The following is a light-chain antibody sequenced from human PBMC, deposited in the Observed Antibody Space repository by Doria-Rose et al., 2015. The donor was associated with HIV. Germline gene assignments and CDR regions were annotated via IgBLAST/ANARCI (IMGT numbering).Light chain of an antibody. Sequence: TQSPESLGMSLGERATLNCKFNQSLLYTSNNYVAWYQQQPGQPPKMLIYWASTRQSGVPARFSGSGSGTDFTLTISSLEAEDVAVYYCQQYYDTPSFGPGTTVDIK. J-gene: IGKJ3*01. CDR3: QQYYDTPS. CDR2: WAS. V-gene: IGKV4-1*01. CDR1: QSLLYTSNNY.